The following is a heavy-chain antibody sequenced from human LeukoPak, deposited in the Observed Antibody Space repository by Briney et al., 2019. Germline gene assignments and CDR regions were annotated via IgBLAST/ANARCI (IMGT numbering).Heavy chain of an antibody. CDR3: ARGGYSAYDYYYYYYYMDV. CDR2: IYTSGST. CDR1: GDSISSYY. J-gene: IGHJ6*03. Sequence: PSETLSLTSTVSGDSISSYYWSWIRQPAGKGLEWIGRIYTSGSTNYNPSLKSRVTMSVDTSKNQFSLKLSSATAADTAVYYCARGGYSAYDYYYYYYYMDVWGTRTRGTFSS. V-gene: IGHV4-4*07. D-gene: IGHD5-12*01.